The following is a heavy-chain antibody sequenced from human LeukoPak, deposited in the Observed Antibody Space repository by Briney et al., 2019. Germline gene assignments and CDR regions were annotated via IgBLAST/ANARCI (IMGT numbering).Heavy chain of an antibody. CDR2: IKQDGSEK. V-gene: IGHV3-7*01. D-gene: IGHD3-3*01. Sequence: PGGSLRLSCAACGLTFSSYWMSWVRQAPGKGLEWVANIKQDGSEKYYVDSVKGRFTISRDNAKYSVYLQMNSLRAEDTAVYYCARDKYYDFWSGYSFDYWGQGTLVTVSS. J-gene: IGHJ4*02. CDR3: ARDKYYDFWSGYSFDY. CDR1: GLTFSSYW.